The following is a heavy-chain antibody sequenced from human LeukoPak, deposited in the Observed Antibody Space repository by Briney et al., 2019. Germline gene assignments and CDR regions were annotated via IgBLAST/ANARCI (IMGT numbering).Heavy chain of an antibody. J-gene: IGHJ6*03. CDR3: AQWGNNMDV. CDR1: GGSFSSYY. Sequence: TSEPLSLTYTVYGGSFSSYYGHWFRQPPGKGPEWIGQITYSGSTNYNPSLKSRVTISIDTSKNKFSLKLNSVTAADTAVYYCAQWGNNMDVWGKGTTVIVSS. D-gene: IGHD3-16*01. CDR2: ITYSGST. V-gene: IGHV4-34*01.